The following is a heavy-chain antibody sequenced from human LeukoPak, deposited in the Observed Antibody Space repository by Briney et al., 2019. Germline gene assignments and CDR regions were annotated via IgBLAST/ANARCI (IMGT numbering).Heavy chain of an antibody. CDR2: IWYGGSNK. D-gene: IGHD2-15*01. J-gene: IGHJ6*02. CDR3: AKYCSGGSCYSGMDV. CDR1: GFTFSSYG. V-gene: IGHV3-33*08. Sequence: PGGSLRLSCAASGFTFSSYGMHWVRQAPGKGLEWAAVIWYGGSNKYYADSVKGRFTISRDNSKNTLYLQMNSLRAEDTAVYFCAKYCSGGSCYSGMDVWGHGTTVTVSS.